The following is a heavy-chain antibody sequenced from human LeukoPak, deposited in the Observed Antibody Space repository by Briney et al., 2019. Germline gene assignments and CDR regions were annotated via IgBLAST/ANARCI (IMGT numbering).Heavy chain of an antibody. J-gene: IGHJ6*03. V-gene: IGHV4-34*01. D-gene: IGHD3-22*01. Sequence: SETLSLTCAVYGGSFSGYYWSWIRQPPGKGLEWIGEINHSGSTNYNPSLKSRVTISVDASKNQFSLKLSSVTAADTAVYYCARGIYDSSGFYYYYYYYMDVWGKGTTVTVSS. CDR1: GGSFSGYY. CDR2: INHSGST. CDR3: ARGIYDSSGFYYYYYYYMDV.